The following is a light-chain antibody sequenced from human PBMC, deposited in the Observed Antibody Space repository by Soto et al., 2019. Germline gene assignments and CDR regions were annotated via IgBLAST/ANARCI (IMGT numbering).Light chain of an antibody. Sequence: EIVLTQSPATLSLSPGERATLSCRASQGLSSHLAWYQQKPGQAPRLLIYDTSNRARGIPVRFSGSGSGSDITLTISSLQPDDSAVYYCQQRSSWPETFGQGTKLEIK. V-gene: IGKV3-11*01. J-gene: IGKJ2*01. CDR3: QQRSSWPET. CDR1: QGLSSH. CDR2: DTS.